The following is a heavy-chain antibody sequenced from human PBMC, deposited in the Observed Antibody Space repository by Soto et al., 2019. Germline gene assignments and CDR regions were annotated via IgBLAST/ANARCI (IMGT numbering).Heavy chain of an antibody. J-gene: IGHJ6*03. D-gene: IGHD4-17*01. CDR1: GYTFTSYA. CDR2: INAGNGNT. V-gene: IGHV1-3*01. Sequence: ASVKVSCKASGYTFTSYAMHWVRQAPGQRLEWMGWINAGNGNTKYSQKFQGRVTITRDTSASTAYMELSSLRSEDTAVYYCARDFFLENYGEFHYYYYMDVWGKGTTVTVSS. CDR3: ARDFFLENYGEFHYYYYMDV.